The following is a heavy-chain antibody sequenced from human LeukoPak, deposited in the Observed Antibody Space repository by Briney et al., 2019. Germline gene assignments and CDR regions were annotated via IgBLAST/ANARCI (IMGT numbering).Heavy chain of an antibody. CDR2: IYYSGST. CDR3: ARRTSASSKIDY. Sequence: SQTLSLTCTVSAGSISSSSYYWAWIRQPPGQGLEWIANIYYSGSTYYNPSLKSRVTISVDTSKNEFSLRMSSVTAADTAVYYCARRTSASSKIDYWGQGTLVTVSS. CDR1: AGSISSSSYY. V-gene: IGHV4-39*01. D-gene: IGHD3-10*01. J-gene: IGHJ4*02.